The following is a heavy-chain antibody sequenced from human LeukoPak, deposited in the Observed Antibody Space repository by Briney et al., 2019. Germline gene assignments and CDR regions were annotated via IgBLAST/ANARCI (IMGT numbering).Heavy chain of an antibody. CDR1: GYTFTSYY. Sequence: ASVKVSCKASGYTFTSYYMHWVRQAPGQGLEWMGIINPRGGSTSYAQKFQGRVTMTRDTSTSTVYMELSSLRSEDTAVYYCASGWGAARRSAGFDYWGQGTLVTVSS. CDR3: ASGWGAARRSAGFDY. V-gene: IGHV1-46*01. CDR2: INPRGGST. D-gene: IGHD6-6*01. J-gene: IGHJ4*02.